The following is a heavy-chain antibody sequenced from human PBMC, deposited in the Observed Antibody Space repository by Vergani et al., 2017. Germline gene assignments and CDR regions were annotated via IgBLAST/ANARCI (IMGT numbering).Heavy chain of an antibody. CDR2: INHSGST. J-gene: IGHJ5*02. Sequence: QIQRQQWGAGLLKPSETLSLTCAVYGGSFSGYYWSWIRQPPGKGLEWIGEINHSGSTNYNPSLKSRVTISVDTSKNQFSLKLSSVTAADTAVYYCARQHCSSTSCLFVPKGFDPWGQGTLVTVSS. CDR3: ARQHCSSTSCLFVPKGFDP. D-gene: IGHD2-2*01. CDR1: GGSFSGYY. V-gene: IGHV4-34*01.